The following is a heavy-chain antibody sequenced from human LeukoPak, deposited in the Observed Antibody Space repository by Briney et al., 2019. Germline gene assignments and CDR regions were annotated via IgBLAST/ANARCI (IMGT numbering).Heavy chain of an antibody. CDR1: GGSFSNYY. V-gene: IGHV4-34*01. D-gene: IGHD2-2*01. CDR3: ARERREQLLPPYTRSVTYFDY. J-gene: IGHJ4*02. CDR2: IYYTGDT. Sequence: PSETLSLTCAVYGGSFSNYYWSWIRQPPGKGLEWIGSIYYTGDTYYNPSLKRRVTISVDTSKNHFSLKLSSVTAADTAVYYCARERREQLLPPYTRSVTYFDYWGQGTLVTVSS.